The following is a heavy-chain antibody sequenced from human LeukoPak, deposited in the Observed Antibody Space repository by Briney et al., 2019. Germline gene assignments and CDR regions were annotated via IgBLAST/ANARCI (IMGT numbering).Heavy chain of an antibody. CDR3: AKGGLPAAIVRATRGDY. Sequence: GGSLRLSCAASGFTFSSYAMSWVRQAPGKGLEWVSAISGSGGSTYYADSVKGRFTISRDNSKNTLYLQMNSLRAEDTAVYYCAKGGLPAAIVRATRGDYWGQGTLVTVSS. J-gene: IGHJ4*02. CDR2: ISGSGGST. D-gene: IGHD1-26*01. CDR1: GFTFSSYA. V-gene: IGHV3-23*01.